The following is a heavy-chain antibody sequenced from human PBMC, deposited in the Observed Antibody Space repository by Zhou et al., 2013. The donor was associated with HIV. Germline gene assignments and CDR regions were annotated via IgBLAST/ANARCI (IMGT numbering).Heavy chain of an antibody. CDR2: IIPIFGTA. CDR3: ARDGVHDYGDQRIWEKPYYYYYMDV. CDR1: GGTFSSYA. J-gene: IGHJ6*03. D-gene: IGHD4-17*01. Sequence: QVQLVQSGAEVKKPGSSVKVSCKASGGTFSSYAISWVRQAPGQGLEWMGGIIPIFGTANYAQKFQGRVTITTDESTSTAYMELSSLRSEDTAVYYCARDGVHDYGDQRIWEKPYYYYYMDVWGKGTTVTVSS. V-gene: IGHV1-69*05.